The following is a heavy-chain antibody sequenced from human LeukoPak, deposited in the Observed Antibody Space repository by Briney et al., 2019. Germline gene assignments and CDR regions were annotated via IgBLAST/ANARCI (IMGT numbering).Heavy chain of an antibody. V-gene: IGHV4-61*05. D-gene: IGHD3-22*01. J-gene: IGHJ4*02. CDR2: IYYSGST. Sequence: SETLSLTCTVSGGSISSSSYYWGWIRQPPGKGLEWIGYIYYSGSTNYNPSLKSRVTISVDTSKNQFSLKLRSVTAADTAVYYCARVTGYMIEDYFDYWGQGTLVTVSS. CDR3: ARVTGYMIEDYFDY. CDR1: GGSISSSSYY.